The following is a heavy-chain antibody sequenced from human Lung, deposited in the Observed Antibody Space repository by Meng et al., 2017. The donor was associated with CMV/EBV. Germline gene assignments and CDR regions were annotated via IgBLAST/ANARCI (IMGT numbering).Heavy chain of an antibody. D-gene: IGHD3-3*01. CDR1: GFTFSSYA. J-gene: IGHJ6*02. CDR3: ARDMYYDFWSGYYSRGGDYYYGMDV. Sequence: SCAASGFTFSSYAMHWVRQAPGKGLEWVAVISYDGSNKYYADSVKGRFTISRDNSKNTLYLQMNSLRAEDTAVYYCARDMYYDFWSGYYSRGGDYYYGMDVWGQGTXVTVSS. V-gene: IGHV3-30*04. CDR2: ISYDGSNK.